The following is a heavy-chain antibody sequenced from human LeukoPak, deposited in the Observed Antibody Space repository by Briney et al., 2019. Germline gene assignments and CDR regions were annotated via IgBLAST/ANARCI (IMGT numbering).Heavy chain of an antibody. CDR3: AREYSDYYDSSGYYRHNWFDP. D-gene: IGHD3-22*01. Sequence: GGSLRLSCAASGFTFSSYGMHWVRQAPGKGLEWVAFIRYDGSNKYYADSVKGRFTISRDNSKNTLYLQMNSLRAEDTAVYYCAREYSDYYDSSGYYRHNWFDPWGQGTLVTVSS. CDR1: GFTFSSYG. J-gene: IGHJ5*02. V-gene: IGHV3-30*02. CDR2: IRYDGSNK.